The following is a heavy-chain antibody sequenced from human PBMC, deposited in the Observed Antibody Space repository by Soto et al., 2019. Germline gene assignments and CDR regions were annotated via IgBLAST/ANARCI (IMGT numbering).Heavy chain of an antibody. J-gene: IGHJ4*02. V-gene: IGHV3-33*08. CDR1: GFTFSSYG. D-gene: IGHD3-3*01. CDR3: ARGCYDLWSGHLCD. Sequence: GGSLRLSCAASGFTFSSYGMHWVRQAPGKGLEWVAVIWYDGSNKYYADSVKGRFTISRDNSKNTLYLQMNSLRAEDTAVYYCARGCYDLWSGHLCDWGQGTLVTVSS. CDR2: IWYDGSNK.